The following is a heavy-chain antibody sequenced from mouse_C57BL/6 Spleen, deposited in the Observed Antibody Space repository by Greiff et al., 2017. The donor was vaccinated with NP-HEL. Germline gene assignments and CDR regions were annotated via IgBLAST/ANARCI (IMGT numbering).Heavy chain of an antibody. Sequence: VQLQQSGAELVRPGASVKLSCTASGFNIKDDYMHWVKQRPEQGLEWIGWIDPEKGDTEYASKFQGKATITADTSSNTAYLQLSSLTSEDTAVYYCTTGDFDYWGQGTTLTVSS. V-gene: IGHV14-4*01. CDR2: IDPEKGDT. CDR1: GFNIKDDY. CDR3: TTGDFDY. J-gene: IGHJ2*01.